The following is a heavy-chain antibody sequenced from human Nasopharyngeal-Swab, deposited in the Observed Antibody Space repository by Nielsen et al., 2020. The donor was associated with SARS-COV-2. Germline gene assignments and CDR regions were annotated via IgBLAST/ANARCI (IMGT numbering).Heavy chain of an antibody. V-gene: IGHV3-69-1*02. J-gene: IGHJ4*02. D-gene: IGHD1-1*01. CDR1: GFTFASYN. CDR3: SRSETTTTGDQ. Sequence: GESLKISCAASGFTFASYNINWVRQAPGKGLEWVLSITSGAGIYSSESARGRFTISRDNAQNTMYLQMNSLRVEDTAVYFCSRSETTTTGDQWGQGTLVTVSS. CDR2: ITSGAGI.